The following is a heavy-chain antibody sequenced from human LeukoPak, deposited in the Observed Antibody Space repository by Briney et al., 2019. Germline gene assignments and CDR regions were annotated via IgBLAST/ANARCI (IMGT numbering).Heavy chain of an antibody. Sequence: PGGSLRLSCAASGFTFSSYWMSWVRQAPGKGLEWVANIKQDGSEKYYVDSVKGRFTISRDNAKNSLYLQMNSLRAEDTAVYYCARRGYSYGRPSGWYFDLWGRGILVTVSS. CDR3: ARRGYSYGRPSGWYFDL. D-gene: IGHD5-18*01. CDR2: IKQDGSEK. V-gene: IGHV3-7*01. J-gene: IGHJ2*01. CDR1: GFTFSSYW.